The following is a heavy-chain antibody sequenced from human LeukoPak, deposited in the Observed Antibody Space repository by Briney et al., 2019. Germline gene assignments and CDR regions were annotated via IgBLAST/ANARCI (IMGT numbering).Heavy chain of an antibody. CDR3: ARAAYYYDGSGYYLGD. Sequence: VASVTVSCKASGYTFTDYYMHWVRQAPGQGLEWMGRINPNSGGTNYAQKFQARVTMTRDTSISTAYMELSRLRSDDTALYYCARAAYYYDGSGYYLGDWGQGTLVTVS. CDR2: INPNSGGT. D-gene: IGHD3-22*01. CDR1: GYTFTDYY. V-gene: IGHV1-2*06. J-gene: IGHJ4*02.